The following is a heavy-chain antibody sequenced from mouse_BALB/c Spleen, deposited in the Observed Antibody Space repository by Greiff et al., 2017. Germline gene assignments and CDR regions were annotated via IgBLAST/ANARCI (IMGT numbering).Heavy chain of an antibody. Sequence: EVMLVESGGGLVKPGGSLKLSCAASGFAFSSYDMSWVRQTPEKRLEWVAYISSGGGSTYYPDTVKGRFTISRDNAKNTLYLQMSRLKSEDTAMYYCARHGGAMDYWGQGTSVTVSS. CDR1: GFAFSSYD. J-gene: IGHJ4*01. CDR2: ISSGGGST. CDR3: ARHGGAMDY. V-gene: IGHV5-12-1*01.